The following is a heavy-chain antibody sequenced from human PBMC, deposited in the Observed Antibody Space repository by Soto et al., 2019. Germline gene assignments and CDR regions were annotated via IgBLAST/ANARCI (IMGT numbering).Heavy chain of an antibody. V-gene: IGHV3-23*01. CDR2: ISGSDGTT. J-gene: IGHJ5*02. CDR1: GFPFSSYG. D-gene: IGHD3-3*01. Sequence: PGGSLRLSCAASGFPFSSYGMNWVRQAPGKGLEWVSAISGSDGTTHYADSVRGRFTISRDNSNNTVFLQMNSLRVEDTGLYYCAKGVAFQSGYYSGRHYFDPWGQGALVTVSS. CDR3: AKGVAFQSGYYSGRHYFDP.